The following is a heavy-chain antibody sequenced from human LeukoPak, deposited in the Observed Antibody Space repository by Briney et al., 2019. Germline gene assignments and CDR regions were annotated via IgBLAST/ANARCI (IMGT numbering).Heavy chain of an antibody. J-gene: IGHJ4*02. CDR3: AMHSGYSSGWYFSY. CDR2: IYYSGST. CDR1: GGSISSGGYS. V-gene: IGHV4-61*08. Sequence: PSETLSLTCAVSGGSISSGGYSWSWIRQPPGKGLEWIGYIYYSGSTNYNPSLKSRVTISVDTSKNQFSLKLSSVTAADTAVYYCAMHSGYSSGWYFSYWGQGTLVTVSS. D-gene: IGHD6-19*01.